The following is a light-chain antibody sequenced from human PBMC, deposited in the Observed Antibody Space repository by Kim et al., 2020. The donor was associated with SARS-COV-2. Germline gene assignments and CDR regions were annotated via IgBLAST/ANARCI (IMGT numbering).Light chain of an antibody. CDR3: QQYGTSPRT. J-gene: IGKJ4*01. CDR2: GTS. V-gene: IGKV3-20*01. CDR1: QSVTSTY. Sequence: EIVLTQSPGTLSLSPGEGATLSCRASQSVTSTYLAWYQQKSGQAPRLLIYGTSTRATGIPDRFSGSGSGTDFTLTISRLEPEDLAVYYCQQYGTSPRTFGGGTKLEI.